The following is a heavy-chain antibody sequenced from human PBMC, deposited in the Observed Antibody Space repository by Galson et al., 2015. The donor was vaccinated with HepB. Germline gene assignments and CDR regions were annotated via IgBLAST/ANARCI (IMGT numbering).Heavy chain of an antibody. Sequence: SVKVSCKASGGTFSSYAISWVRQAPGQGLEWMGGIIPIFGTANYAQKFQGRVTITADESTSTAYMELSSLRSEDTAVYYCASSSTSCSFCWFDPWGQGTLVTVSS. V-gene: IGHV1-69*13. D-gene: IGHD2-2*01. CDR2: IIPIFGTA. J-gene: IGHJ5*02. CDR3: ASSSTSCSFCWFDP. CDR1: GGTFSSYA.